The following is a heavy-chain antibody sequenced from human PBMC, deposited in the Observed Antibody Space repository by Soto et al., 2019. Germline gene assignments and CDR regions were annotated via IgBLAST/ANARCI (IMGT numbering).Heavy chain of an antibody. J-gene: IGHJ3*02. D-gene: IGHD4-4*01. CDR2: IHHTEST. CDR3: ARDQGAVAYTGIAFDI. V-gene: IGHV4-30-2*01. Sequence: QLQLQESGSGLLKPSQTLSLTCTVSGGSISSADHSWHWIRQPPGKGLEWLAYIHHTESTFYNPSLKSRVSISMDKSKDQLSLNLASVPAADSAVYYCARDQGAVAYTGIAFDIWGRGTWVTVSS. CDR1: GGSISSADHS.